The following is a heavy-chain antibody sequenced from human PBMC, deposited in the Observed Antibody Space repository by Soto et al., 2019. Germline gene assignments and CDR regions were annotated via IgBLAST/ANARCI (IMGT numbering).Heavy chain of an antibody. Sequence: GGSLRRSCATSGFTFSSYAMSWVRQAPGKGLEWGSAISGSGVSTYYAVSVKGRFTISRDNSKYTLYLLMNSLRAEDPAVSYCAKDPATYSIGWYGDYWRQGTLVTVSS. CDR1: GFTFSSYA. D-gene: IGHD6-19*01. J-gene: IGHJ4*02. CDR3: AKDPATYSIGWYGDY. V-gene: IGHV3-23*01. CDR2: ISGSGVST.